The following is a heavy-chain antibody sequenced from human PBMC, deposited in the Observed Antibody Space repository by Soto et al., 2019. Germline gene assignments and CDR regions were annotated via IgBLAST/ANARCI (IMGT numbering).Heavy chain of an antibody. CDR2: ISYDGTNK. CDR1: GFTFSTYG. CDR3: GKDLQAYGDYDYYCYGMEA. D-gene: IGHD4-17*01. V-gene: IGHV3-30*18. Sequence: QVQLVESGGGEVQPGRSLTISCAASGFTFSTYGMHWVRQTPGKGLEWVAVISYDGTNKFYSDSVTGRFTITRANFTNTRTLQMNIWRADDKAVYSFGKDLQAYGDYDYYCYGMEAWGLGTRVTVSS. J-gene: IGHJ6*02.